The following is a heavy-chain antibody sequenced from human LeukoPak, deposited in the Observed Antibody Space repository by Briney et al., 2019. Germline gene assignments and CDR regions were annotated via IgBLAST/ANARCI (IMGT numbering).Heavy chain of an antibody. CDR1: GGSISSYY. CDR2: IYYSGST. J-gene: IGHJ6*03. CDR3: ARAFNYDFWSGYYRYYYYYMDV. V-gene: IGHV4-59*01. D-gene: IGHD3-3*01. Sequence: SETLSLTCTVSGGSISSYYWSWIRQPPGKGLEWIGYIYYSGSTNYNPSLKSRVTISVDTSKNQFSLKLSSVTAADTAVYYCARAFNYDFWSGYYRYYYYYMDVWGKGTTVTVSS.